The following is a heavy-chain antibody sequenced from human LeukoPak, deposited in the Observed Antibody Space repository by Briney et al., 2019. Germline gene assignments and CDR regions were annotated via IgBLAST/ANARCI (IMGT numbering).Heavy chain of an antibody. CDR2: ISSSSSYI. D-gene: IGHD3-10*01. CDR3: ARGAGSAFGDCDY. Sequence: GGSLRLSCAASGFTFSSYSMNWVRQAPGKGLEWVSSISSSSSYIYYADSAKGRFTISRDNAKNSLYLQMNSLRAEDTAVYYCARGAGSAFGDCDYWGQGTLVTVSS. V-gene: IGHV3-21*01. J-gene: IGHJ4*02. CDR1: GFTFSSYS.